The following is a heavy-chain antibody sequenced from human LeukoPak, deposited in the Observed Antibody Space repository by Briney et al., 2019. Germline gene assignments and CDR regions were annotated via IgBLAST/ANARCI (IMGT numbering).Heavy chain of an antibody. Sequence: ASVKVSCKASGYTFTGYYMHWVRQAPGQGLEWMGWINPNSGGTNYAQKFQGRGTMTRDTSISTAYMELSRLRSDDTAVYYCAGGRSPVRAFDIWGQGTMVTVSS. D-gene: IGHD3-10*01. CDR2: INPNSGGT. V-gene: IGHV1-2*02. J-gene: IGHJ3*02. CDR3: AGGRSPVRAFDI. CDR1: GYTFTGYY.